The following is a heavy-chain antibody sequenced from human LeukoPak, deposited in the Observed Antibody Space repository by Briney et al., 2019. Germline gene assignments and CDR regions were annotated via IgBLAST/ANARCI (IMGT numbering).Heavy chain of an antibody. Sequence: SETLSLTCTVSGGSISNYYWSWIRQPPGKGLEWIGSIFYSGNTYDNPSLKSRVTISVDTSKNQFSLKLNSVTAADTAVYYCARHRSKWLQSSFDYWGQGTLVTVSS. CDR3: ARHRSKWLQSSFDY. CDR1: GGSISNYY. J-gene: IGHJ4*02. D-gene: IGHD5-24*01. CDR2: IFYSGNT. V-gene: IGHV4-39*01.